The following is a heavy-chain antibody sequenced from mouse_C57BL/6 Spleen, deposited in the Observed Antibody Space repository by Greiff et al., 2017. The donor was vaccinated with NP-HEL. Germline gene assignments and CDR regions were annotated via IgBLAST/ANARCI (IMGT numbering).Heavy chain of an antibody. CDR3: TRVDDYYAMDY. Sequence: LQQSGAELVRPGASVTLSCKASGYTFTDYEMHWVKQTPVHGLEWIGAIDPETGGTAYNQKFKGKAILTADKSSSTAYMELRSLTSEDSAIYYCTRVDDYYAMDYWGQGTSVTVSS. CDR1: GYTFTDYE. J-gene: IGHJ4*01. V-gene: IGHV1-15*01. CDR2: IDPETGGT.